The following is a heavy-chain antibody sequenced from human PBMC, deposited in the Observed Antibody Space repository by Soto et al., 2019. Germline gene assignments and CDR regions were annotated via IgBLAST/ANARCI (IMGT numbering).Heavy chain of an antibody. V-gene: IGHV3-9*01. CDR1: GFTFDYHV. CDR3: ARSWSGSTSGRVDV. D-gene: IGHD3-3*01. J-gene: IGHJ6*02. Sequence: PGGSLRLSCAASGFTFDYHVMHWVRQVPGKGLEWVGHITWDGYSIGYGGSVRGRFTISRDNAKDTLYLQMNSLRPEDTALYYCARSWSGSTSGRVDVWGQGTTVTVSS. CDR2: ITWDGYSI.